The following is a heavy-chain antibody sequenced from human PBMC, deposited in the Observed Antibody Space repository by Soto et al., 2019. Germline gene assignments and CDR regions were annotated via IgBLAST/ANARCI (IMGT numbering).Heavy chain of an antibody. CDR2: IKSKTDGGTT. D-gene: IGHD2-15*01. Sequence: GGSLRLSCAASGFTFSNAWMSWVRQAPGKGLEWVGRIKSKTDGGTTDYAAPVKGRFTISRDDSKNTLYLQMNSLKTEDTAVYYCTTGSGGGYDYYYYYYMDVWGKGTTVTVSS. V-gene: IGHV3-15*01. CDR1: GFTFSNAW. J-gene: IGHJ6*03. CDR3: TTGSGGGYDYYYYYYMDV.